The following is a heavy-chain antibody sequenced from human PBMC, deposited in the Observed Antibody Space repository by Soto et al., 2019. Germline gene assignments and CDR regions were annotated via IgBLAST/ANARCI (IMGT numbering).Heavy chain of an antibody. V-gene: IGHV3-7*01. J-gene: IGHJ3*02. CDR1: GFTFSTYW. Sequence: GGSLRLSCAASGFTFSTYWMNWGRQAPGKGLEWVANINQDGSEKYYVDSVKGRFTISRDNAKNSLFLQMNSLRAEDSAVYYCVSRSFETWGRGTMVTVS. CDR3: VSRSFET. CDR2: INQDGSEK.